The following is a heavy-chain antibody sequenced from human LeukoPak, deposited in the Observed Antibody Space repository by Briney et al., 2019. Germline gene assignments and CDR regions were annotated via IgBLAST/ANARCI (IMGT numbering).Heavy chain of an antibody. CDR3: ARSSHRDSGSYLYYFDY. CDR1: GYTFTSYY. D-gene: IGHD3-10*01. J-gene: IGHJ4*02. V-gene: IGHV1-46*01. Sequence: ASVKVSCKASGYTFTSYYMHRVRQAPGQGLEWMGIINPSGGSTSYAQKFQGRVTMTRDTSTSTVYMELSSLRSEDTAVYYCARSSHRDSGSYLYYFDYWGQGTLVTVSS. CDR2: INPSGGST.